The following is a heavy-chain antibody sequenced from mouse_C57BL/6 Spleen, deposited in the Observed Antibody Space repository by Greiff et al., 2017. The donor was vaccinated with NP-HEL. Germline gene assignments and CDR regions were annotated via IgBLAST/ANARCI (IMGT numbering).Heavy chain of an antibody. Sequence: QVQLKQSGAELVRPGASVTLSCKASGYTFTDYEMHWVKQTPVHGLEWIGAIDPETGGTAYNQKFKGKAILTADKSSSTAYMELRSLTSEDSAVYYCTTPPKGNFDYWGQGTTLTVSS. CDR3: TTPPKGNFDY. CDR1: GYTFTDYE. J-gene: IGHJ2*01. V-gene: IGHV1-15*01. CDR2: IDPETGGT.